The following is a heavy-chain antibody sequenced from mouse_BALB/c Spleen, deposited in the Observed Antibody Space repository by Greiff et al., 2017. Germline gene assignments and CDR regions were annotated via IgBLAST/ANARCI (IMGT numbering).Heavy chain of an antibody. J-gene: IGHJ4*01. V-gene: IGHV2-9-2*01. CDR1: GFSLTSYD. CDR2: IWTGGGT. D-gene: IGHD2-12*01. Sequence: QVQLQQSGPGLVAPSQSLSITCTVSGFSLTSYDISWIRQPPGKGLEWLGVIWTGGGTNYNSAFMSRLSISKDNSKSQVFLKMNSLQTDDTAIYYCVRCYDDAMDYWGQGTSVTVSS. CDR3: VRCYDDAMDY.